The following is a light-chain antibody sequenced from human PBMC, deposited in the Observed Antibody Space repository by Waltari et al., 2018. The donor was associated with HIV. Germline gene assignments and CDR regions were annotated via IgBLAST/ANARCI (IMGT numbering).Light chain of an antibody. V-gene: IGLV2-11*01. CDR2: AVR. Sequence: QSALTQPRSVSGSLGLSVSISCTGTSSDVGYYNRVSWYKQHPGTATKLIMYAVRERPSGVADRFSASKAANTASLTISRLQADDEAEYYCCSYAGTYKVFGTGTQVTVL. J-gene: IGLJ1*01. CDR1: SSDVGYYNR. CDR3: CSYAGTYKV.